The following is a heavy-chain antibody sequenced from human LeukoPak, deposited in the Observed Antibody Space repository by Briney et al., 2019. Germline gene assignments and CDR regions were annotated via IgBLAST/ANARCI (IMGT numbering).Heavy chain of an antibody. V-gene: IGHV1-2*02. CDR3: ARDLRIVGARSVDY. CDR1: GYTFTGYY. Sequence: EASVKVSCTASGYTFTGYYMHWVRQAPGQGLEWMGWINPNSGGTNYAQKFQGRVTMTRDTSISTAYMELSRLRSDDTAVYYCARDLRIVGARSVDYWGQGTLVTVSS. D-gene: IGHD1-26*01. CDR2: INPNSGGT. J-gene: IGHJ4*02.